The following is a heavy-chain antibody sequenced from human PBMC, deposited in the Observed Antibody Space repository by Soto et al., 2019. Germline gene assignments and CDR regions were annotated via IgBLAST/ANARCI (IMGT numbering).Heavy chain of an antibody. Sequence: QVQLQESGPGLVKPSGTLSLTCTVSGGSMSSSNWWNWVRPSPGKGLEWIGEAHHSGRTNYNPSLKSRVTISVDKSKNHFSLKLSSVTAADTAVYYGARSEATGLDYWGQGTLVTVSS. D-gene: IGHD1-26*01. CDR3: ARSEATGLDY. J-gene: IGHJ4*02. V-gene: IGHV4-4*02. CDR2: AHHSGRT. CDR1: GGSMSSSNW.